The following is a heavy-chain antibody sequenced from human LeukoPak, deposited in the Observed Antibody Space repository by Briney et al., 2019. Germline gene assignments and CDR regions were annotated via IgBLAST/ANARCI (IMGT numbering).Heavy chain of an antibody. Sequence: GRSLRLSCAGSGFTFGGYGMHWFRQTPGKGLEWVAVIAYDGSRALYGDSVKGRFTISRDNSKNTMSVQMDDLRAEDTAVYYCTRYNNDHFDYWGQGKLVTVSS. CDR2: IAYDGSRA. V-gene: IGHV3-33*01. J-gene: IGHJ4*02. CDR3: TRYNNDHFDY. D-gene: IGHD1-14*01. CDR1: GFTFGGYG.